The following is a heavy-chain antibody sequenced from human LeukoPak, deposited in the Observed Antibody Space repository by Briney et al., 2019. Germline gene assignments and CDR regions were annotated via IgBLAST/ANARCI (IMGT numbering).Heavy chain of an antibody. CDR1: GFSFSSYG. V-gene: IGHV3-30*18. CDR2: ISYDGSNK. CDR3: AKDAWAMVRGVID. D-gene: IGHD3-10*01. J-gene: IGHJ4*02. Sequence: PGRSLRLSCAASGFSFSSYGMHGVRPAPGKGLEWVAVISYDGSNKYYADSVKGRFTLSRDNSKNTLYLQMNSLRAEDTAVYYCAKDAWAMVRGVIDWGQGTLVTVSS.